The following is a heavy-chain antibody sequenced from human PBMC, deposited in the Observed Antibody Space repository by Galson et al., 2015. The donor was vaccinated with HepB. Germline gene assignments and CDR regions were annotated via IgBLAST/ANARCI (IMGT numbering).Heavy chain of an antibody. Sequence: CAISGDSVSSNSAAWNWIRQSPSRGLEWLGRTYYRSKWYNDYAVSVKSRITINPDTSKNQFSLQLNSVTPEDTAVYYCARDQTSGYCSSTSCPYYYYGMDVWGQGTTVTVSS. CDR2: TYYRSKWYN. D-gene: IGHD2-2*01. CDR3: ARDQTSGYCSSTSCPYYYYGMDV. V-gene: IGHV6-1*01. J-gene: IGHJ6*02. CDR1: GDSVSSNSAA.